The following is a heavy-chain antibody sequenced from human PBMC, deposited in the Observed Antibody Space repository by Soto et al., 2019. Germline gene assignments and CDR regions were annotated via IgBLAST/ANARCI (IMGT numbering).Heavy chain of an antibody. CDR3: ARDMRAVAGYFDS. CDR2: VYYTGST. V-gene: IGHV4-59*01. J-gene: IGHJ4*02. CDR1: GGSINSYY. Sequence: SETLSLTCTVSGGSINSYYWGWIRQPPGKGLEWIGYVYYTGSTNYNPSLESRVTMSVDTSKSQLSLQLSSLTTADTAMYYCARDMRAVAGYFDSWGQGTLVTSPQ. D-gene: IGHD6-19*01.